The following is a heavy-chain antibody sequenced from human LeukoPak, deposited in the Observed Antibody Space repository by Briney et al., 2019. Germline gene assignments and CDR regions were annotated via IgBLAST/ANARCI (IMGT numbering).Heavy chain of an antibody. Sequence: GGSLRLSCAASGFTFSSYEMNWVRQAPGKGLEWVSYISSSGSTIYYADSVKGRFTISRDNSKNTLYLQMNSLRAEDTAVYYCAKDPFPYYDILTGYYPDYWGQGTLVTVSS. CDR2: ISSSGSTI. J-gene: IGHJ4*02. CDR3: AKDPFPYYDILTGYYPDY. V-gene: IGHV3-48*03. CDR1: GFTFSSYE. D-gene: IGHD3-9*01.